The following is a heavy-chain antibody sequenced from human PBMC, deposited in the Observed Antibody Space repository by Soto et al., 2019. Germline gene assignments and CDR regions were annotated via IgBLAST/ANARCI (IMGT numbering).Heavy chain of an antibody. D-gene: IGHD3-10*01. CDR3: ARHPSMVRGVGSWFDP. V-gene: IGHV4-59*08. Sequence: QVQLQESGPGLVKPSETLSLTCTVSGGSISSYYWSWIRQPPGKGLEWIGYIYYSGSTNYNPSLKSRVTISVATSKNQFSLKLSSVTAADTAVYYCARHPSMVRGVGSWFDPWGQGTLVTVSS. J-gene: IGHJ5*02. CDR1: GGSISSYY. CDR2: IYYSGST.